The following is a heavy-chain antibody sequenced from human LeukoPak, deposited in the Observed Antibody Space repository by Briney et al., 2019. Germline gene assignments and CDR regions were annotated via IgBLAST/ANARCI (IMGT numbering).Heavy chain of an antibody. J-gene: IGHJ4*02. CDR2: ISGSGGST. D-gene: IGHD2-21*01. Sequence: GGSLRLSCAASGFTFSSCAMSWVRQAPGKGLEWVSAISGSGGSTYYADSAKGRFTISRDNSKNTLYLQMNSLRAEDTAVYYCAKDPYCGGDCYQNLDYWGQGTLVTVSS. V-gene: IGHV3-23*01. CDR3: AKDPYCGGDCYQNLDY. CDR1: GFTFSSCA.